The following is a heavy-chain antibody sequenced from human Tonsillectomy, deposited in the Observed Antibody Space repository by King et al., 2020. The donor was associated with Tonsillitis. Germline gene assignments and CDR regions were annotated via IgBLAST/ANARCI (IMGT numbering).Heavy chain of an antibody. D-gene: IGHD1-14*01. V-gene: IGHV3-11*05. J-gene: IGHJ4*02. CDR3: ARNHGDFDY. CDR1: GFTFSDYY. CDR2: ISSISSHT. Sequence: VQLVESGGGLVKPGGSLRLSCAASGFTFSDYYMSWISQAPGKGLEWVSYISSISSHTNYADSGKVRFTISRDNTKNSLYLQMNSLRAEDTAVYYCARNHGDFDYWGQGTLVTVSS.